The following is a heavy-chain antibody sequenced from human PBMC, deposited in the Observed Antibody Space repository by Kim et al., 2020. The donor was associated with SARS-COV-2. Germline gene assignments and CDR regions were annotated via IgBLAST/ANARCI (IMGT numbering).Heavy chain of an antibody. V-gene: IGHV1-2*02. Sequence: KFQGRVTMTRETSISTAYMELSRLRSEDTAVYYCARSRSALWFGDDAFDIWGQGTMVTVSS. CDR3: ARSRSALWFGDDAFDI. D-gene: IGHD3-10*01. J-gene: IGHJ3*02.